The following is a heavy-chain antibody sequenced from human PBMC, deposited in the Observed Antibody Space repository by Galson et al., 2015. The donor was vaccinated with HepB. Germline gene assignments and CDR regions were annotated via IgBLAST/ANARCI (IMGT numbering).Heavy chain of an antibody. J-gene: IGHJ1*01. V-gene: IGHV1-69*13. CDR1: GGSFRSDA. CDR2: IIPIFSPA. CDR3: ATEGGGTTTYSTEYFQH. Sequence: SVKVSCKASGGSFRSDAINWVRQAPGHGLEWMGLIIPIFSPANYAQKFQGRVTLTADESTSTAYMELSSLTSDDTAVYYCATEGGGTTTYSTEYFQHWGQGTLVTVSS. D-gene: IGHD2/OR15-2a*01.